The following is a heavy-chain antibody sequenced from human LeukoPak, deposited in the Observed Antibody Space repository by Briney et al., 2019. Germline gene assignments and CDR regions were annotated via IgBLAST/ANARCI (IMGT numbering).Heavy chain of an antibody. J-gene: IGHJ6*02. V-gene: IGHV3-9*01. D-gene: IGHD4-17*01. CDR2: ISWNSGSI. CDR1: GFTFDDYA. CDR3: AKDRGGYTVTTRPYYYYYGMDV. Sequence: PGGSLRLSCAASGFTFDDYAIHWVRQAPGKGLEWVSGISWNSGSIGYADSVKGRFTISRDNAKNSLYLQMSSLRAEDTALYYCAKDRGGYTVTTRPYYYYYGMDVWGQGTTVTVSS.